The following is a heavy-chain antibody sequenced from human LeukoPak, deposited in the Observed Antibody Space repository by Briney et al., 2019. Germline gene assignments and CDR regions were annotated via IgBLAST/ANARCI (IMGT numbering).Heavy chain of an antibody. D-gene: IGHD3-9*01. CDR2: ISAYNGNT. CDR1: GYTFTSYG. CDR3: ARLTYYDILTGPSGYYYYGMDV. Sequence: ASVKVSCKASGYTFTSYGISWVRQAPGQGLEWMGWISAYNGNTNYAQKLRGRVTMTTDTSTSTAYMELRSLRSDDTAVYYCARLTYYDILTGPSGYYYYGMDVWGKGTTVTVSS. J-gene: IGHJ6*04. V-gene: IGHV1-18*04.